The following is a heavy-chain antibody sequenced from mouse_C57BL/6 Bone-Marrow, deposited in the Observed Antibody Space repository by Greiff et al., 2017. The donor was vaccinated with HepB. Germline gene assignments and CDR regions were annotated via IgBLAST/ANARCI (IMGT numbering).Heavy chain of an antibody. V-gene: IGHV5-17*01. CDR3: ARTNYYGSSSYYFDY. CDR2: ISSGSSTI. Sequence: EVQRVESGGGLVKPGGSLKLSCAASGFTFSDYGMHWVRQAPEKGLEWVAYISSGSSTIYYADTVKGRFTISRDNAKNTLFLQMTSLRSEDTAMYYCARTNYYGSSSYYFDYWGQGTTLTVSS. D-gene: IGHD1-1*01. CDR1: GFTFSDYG. J-gene: IGHJ2*01.